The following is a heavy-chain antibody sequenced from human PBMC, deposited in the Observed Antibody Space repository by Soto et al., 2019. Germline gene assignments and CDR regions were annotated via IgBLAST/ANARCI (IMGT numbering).Heavy chain of an antibody. J-gene: IGHJ6*02. CDR1: GFTFSTYW. CDR3: ARGSGGHNYYYGMDV. Sequence: GGSLRLSCTASGFTFSTYWMSWVRQAPGMGLEWVANIGEDGSEKYYVDSVRGRFTISRDNAKNSLYLQMNSLRADDTAVYYCARGSGGHNYYYGMDVWGQGTTVTVSS. V-gene: IGHV3-7*03. CDR2: IGEDGSEK. D-gene: IGHD2-15*01.